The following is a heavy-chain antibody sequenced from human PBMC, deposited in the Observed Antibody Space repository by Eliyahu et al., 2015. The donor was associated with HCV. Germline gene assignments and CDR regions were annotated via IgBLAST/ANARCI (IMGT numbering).Heavy chain of an antibody. V-gene: IGHV4-39*01. D-gene: IGHD5-18*01. CDR1: GGSXSSSSYY. J-gene: IGHJ4*02. CDR3: ARRSSKYTAMVDY. Sequence: QLQLQESGPGLVKPSEXXSLTCTXSGGSXSSSSYYWGWIRQPPGKGLEWIGSIYYSGSTXXNPSLKSRVTXSVDTSKNQFSLKLSSVTAADTAVYYCARRSSKYTAMVDYWGQGTLVTVSS. CDR2: IYYSGST.